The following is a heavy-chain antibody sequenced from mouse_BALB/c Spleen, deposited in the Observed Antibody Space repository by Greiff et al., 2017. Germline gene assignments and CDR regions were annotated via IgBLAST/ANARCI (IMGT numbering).Heavy chain of an antibody. D-gene: IGHD2-1*01. J-gene: IGHJ2*01. CDR1: GFTFSSYA. Sequence: EVQRVESGGGLVKPGGSLKLSCAASGFTFSSYAMSWVRQTPEKRLEWVATISSGGSYTYYPDSVKGRFTISRDNAKNTLYLQMSSLRSEDTAMYYCARPDYGNYFDYWGQGTTRTVSS. CDR2: ISSGGSYT. V-gene: IGHV5-9-3*01. CDR3: ARPDYGNYFDY.